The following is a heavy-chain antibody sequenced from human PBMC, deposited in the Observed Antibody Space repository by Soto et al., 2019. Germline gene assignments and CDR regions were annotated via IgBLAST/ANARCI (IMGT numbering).Heavy chain of an antibody. J-gene: IGHJ3*02. CDR1: GGTFSSYA. CDR3: ARVAAAGTTPFDI. D-gene: IGHD6-13*01. CDR2: IIPIFGTA. Sequence: GASVKVSCKASGGTFSSYAISWVRQAPGQGLEWMGGIIPIFGTANYAQKFQGRVTITADKSTSTAYMELSSLRSEDTAVYYCARVAAAGTTPFDIWGQGTMVTVSS. V-gene: IGHV1-69*06.